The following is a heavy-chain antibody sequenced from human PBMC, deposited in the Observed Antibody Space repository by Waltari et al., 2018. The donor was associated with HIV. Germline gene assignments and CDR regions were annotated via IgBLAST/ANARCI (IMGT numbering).Heavy chain of an antibody. CDR3: ARDSGVAATYYYY. CDR1: GFTFSSYG. D-gene: IGHD2-15*01. CDR2: IWYDGSNK. Sequence: QVQLVESGGGVVQPGRSLRLSCAASGFTFSSYGMPWVRQAPGKGLEWVAVIWYDGSNKYYADSVKGRFTISRDNSKNTLYLQMNSLRAEDTAVYYCARDSGVAATYYYYWGQGTLVTVSS. V-gene: IGHV3-33*01. J-gene: IGHJ4*02.